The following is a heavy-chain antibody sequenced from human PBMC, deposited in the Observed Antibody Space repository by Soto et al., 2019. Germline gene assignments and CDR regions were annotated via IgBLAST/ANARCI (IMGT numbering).Heavy chain of an antibody. V-gene: IGHV3-48*02. J-gene: IGHJ4*02. CDR2: ISSSSSTI. Sequence: PGGSLRLSCAASGFTFSNYNMNWVRQAPGKGLEWVSSISSSSSTIYYADSVKGRFTISRDNAKNSLYLQMNSLRDEDTAVYYCASRYHYDSSGYYYPYYYWGQGTLVTVSS. CDR1: GFTFSNYN. D-gene: IGHD3-22*01. CDR3: ASRYHYDSSGYYYPYYY.